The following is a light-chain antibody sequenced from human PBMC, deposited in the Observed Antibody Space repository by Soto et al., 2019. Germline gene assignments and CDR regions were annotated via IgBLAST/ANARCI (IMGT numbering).Light chain of an antibody. V-gene: IGKV3-15*01. CDR2: GAS. J-gene: IGKJ2*01. CDR3: QQYNNWPLMYT. CDR1: QSVSSN. Sequence: EIVMTQSPATLSVSPGERATLSSRASQSVSSNLAWYQQKPGQAPGLLIYGASTRATGIPARFSGSGSGTEFTLTISSLQSEDFAVYYCQQYNNWPLMYTFGQGTKLEIK.